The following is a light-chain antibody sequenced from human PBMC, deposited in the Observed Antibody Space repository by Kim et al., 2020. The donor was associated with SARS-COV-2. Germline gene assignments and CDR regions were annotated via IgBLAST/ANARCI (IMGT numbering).Light chain of an antibody. J-gene: IGLJ2*01. V-gene: IGLV1-44*01. CDR3: ATWYDRLHGIL. Sequence: QSVLTQPPSASGTPGQSVTISCSGSTSNIGNNAVSWYQQLPGTAPKLLIYINNQRPSGVPDRLSDSQSVTSTSLAISGLQSEDVAYYYCATWYDRLHGILFGGGTQLTVL. CDR1: TSNIGNNA. CDR2: INN.